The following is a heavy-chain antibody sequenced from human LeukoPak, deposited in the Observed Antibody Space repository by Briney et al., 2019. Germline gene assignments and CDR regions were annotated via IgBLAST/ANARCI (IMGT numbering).Heavy chain of an antibody. Sequence: GGSLRLSCAASGFTVSRNYMSWVRQAPGKGLEWVSLIYSGGSTYYADSVKGRFTIPRDNSKNTLYLQMNSLRAEDTAVYYCASQSTVTASAPLDYWGQGTLVTVSP. J-gene: IGHJ4*02. V-gene: IGHV3-66*04. CDR3: ASQSTVTASAPLDY. CDR1: GFTVSRNY. D-gene: IGHD4-17*01. CDR2: IYSGGST.